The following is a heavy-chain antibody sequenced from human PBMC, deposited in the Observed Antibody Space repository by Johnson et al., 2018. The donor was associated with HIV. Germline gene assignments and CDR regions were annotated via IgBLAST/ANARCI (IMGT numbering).Heavy chain of an antibody. Sequence: QLVESGGGLVQPGGSLRLSCAASGFTVSSNYMSWVRQAPGQGLEWVSLIYSGGSTYYADPVKGRFTISRDNSKNTLYLQMNSLRAEDTAVYYCARVDPIGGSPWGNDAFDIWGQGTMVTVSS. CDR3: ARVDPIGGSPWGNDAFDI. D-gene: IGHD2-15*01. J-gene: IGHJ3*02. V-gene: IGHV3-66*01. CDR1: GFTVSSNY. CDR2: IYSGGST.